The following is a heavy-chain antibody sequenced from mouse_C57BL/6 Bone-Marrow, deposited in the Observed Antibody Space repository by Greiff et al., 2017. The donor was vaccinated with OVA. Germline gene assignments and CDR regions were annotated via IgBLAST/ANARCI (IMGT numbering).Heavy chain of an antibody. D-gene: IGHD1-1*01. CDR1: GYTFTSYG. J-gene: IGHJ2*01. Sequence: VQLQQSGAELARPGASVKLSCKASGYTFTSYGISWVKQRTGQGLEWIGEIYPRSGNTYYNEKFKGKATLTADKSSSTAYMELRSLTSEDSAVYFCATLITTVVGGGGFDYWGQGTTLTVSS. V-gene: IGHV1-81*01. CDR3: ATLITTVVGGGGFDY. CDR2: IYPRSGNT.